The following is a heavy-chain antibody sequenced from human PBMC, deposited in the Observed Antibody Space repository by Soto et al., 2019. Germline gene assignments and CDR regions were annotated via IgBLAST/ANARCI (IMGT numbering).Heavy chain of an antibody. CDR3: AKALGSGWLNAFDI. J-gene: IGHJ3*02. Sequence: GGSLRLSCAASGFTFSSYAMSWVRQAPGKGLEWVSAISGSGGSTYYADSVKGQFTISRDNSKNTLYPQMNSLRAEDTAVYYCAKALGSGWLNAFDIWGQGTMVTVAS. CDR1: GFTFSSYA. V-gene: IGHV3-23*01. D-gene: IGHD6-19*01. CDR2: ISGSGGST.